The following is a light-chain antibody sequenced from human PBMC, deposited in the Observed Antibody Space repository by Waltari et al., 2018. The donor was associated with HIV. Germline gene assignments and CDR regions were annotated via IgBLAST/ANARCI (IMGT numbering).Light chain of an antibody. J-gene: IGKJ2*01. CDR1: PNIGNS. V-gene: IGKV1-5*03. Sequence: DIRMTQSPSTLSASIGDRVTITCRASPNIGNSLAWYQQKPGQAPKLLISLASSLERGVPIRFSGSGSGSEFTLTISSLQNEDFATYYCQQFDTYYTFGPGTRLE. CDR3: QQFDTYYT. CDR2: LAS.